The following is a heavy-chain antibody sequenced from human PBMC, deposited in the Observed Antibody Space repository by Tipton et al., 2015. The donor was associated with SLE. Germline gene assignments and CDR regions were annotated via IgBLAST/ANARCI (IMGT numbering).Heavy chain of an antibody. CDR3: ARSRDEYGSGNYWDAFEI. Sequence: TLSLTCTVSGGSIRSYYWSWIRQPPGKGLEWIGYIYDSGRIDYNPALKGRVTMSIDTSRTHFSLRLRSVTTADTAVYYCARSRDEYGSGNYWDAFEIWGQGTTVIVSS. CDR2: IYDSGRI. V-gene: IGHV4-59*01. CDR1: GGSIRSYY. J-gene: IGHJ3*02. D-gene: IGHD4-17*01.